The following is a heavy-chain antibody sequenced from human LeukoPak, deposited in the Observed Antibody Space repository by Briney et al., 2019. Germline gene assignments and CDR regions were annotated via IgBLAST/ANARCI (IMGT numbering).Heavy chain of an antibody. J-gene: IGHJ4*02. CDR1: GFTFSSYA. V-gene: IGHV3-23*01. D-gene: IGHD3-22*01. CDR2: ISGSGGST. CDR3: AKDQVPRVVVITDY. Sequence: GGSLRLSCAASGFTFSSYAMSWVRQAPGKGLEWVSAISGSGGSTYYADSVKGRFTISRDNSKNTLYLQMNSLRAEDTAVYYCAKDQVPRVVVITDYWGQGTLVTVPS.